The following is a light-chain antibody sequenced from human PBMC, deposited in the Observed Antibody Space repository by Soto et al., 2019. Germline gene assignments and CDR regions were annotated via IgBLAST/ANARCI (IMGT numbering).Light chain of an antibody. CDR2: DVS. CDR1: SSDVGGYNY. J-gene: IGLJ1*01. V-gene: IGLV2-14*01. CDR3: SSYTSSSRSV. Sequence: QSVLTQPASVPGSPGQSITISCTGTSSDVGGYNYVSWYQQHPGKAPKLMIYDVSNRPSGVSNRFSGSKSGNTASLTISGLQAEDEADYYCSSYTSSSRSVFGTGTKVTVL.